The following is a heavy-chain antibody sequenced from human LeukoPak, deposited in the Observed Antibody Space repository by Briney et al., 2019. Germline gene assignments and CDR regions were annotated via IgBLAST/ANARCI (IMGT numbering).Heavy chain of an antibody. CDR1: GGSFSGYY. J-gene: IGHJ4*02. D-gene: IGHD5-12*01. CDR2: INHSGST. CDR3: ASLRRGYSGYETGADY. V-gene: IGHV4-34*01. Sequence: SETLSLTCAVYGGSFSGYYWSWIRQPPGKGLEWIGEINHSGSTNYNPSLKSRVTISVDTSKNQFSLKLSSVTAADTAVYYCASLRRGYSGYETGADYWGQGTLVTVSS.